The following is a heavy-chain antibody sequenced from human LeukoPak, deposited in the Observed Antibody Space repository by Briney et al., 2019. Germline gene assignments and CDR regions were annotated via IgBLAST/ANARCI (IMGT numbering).Heavy chain of an antibody. V-gene: IGHV1-69*04. D-gene: IGHD2-2*01. CDR2: IIPILGIA. J-gene: IGHJ6*02. CDR1: GGTFSSYA. Sequence: SVKVSCKASGGTFSSYAISWVRQAPGQGLEWMGRIIPILGIANYAQKFQGRVTITADKPTSTAYMELSSLRSEDTAVYYCARDSMRDIVVVPAAIEPYGMDVWGQGTTVTVSS. CDR3: ARDSMRDIVVVPAAIEPYGMDV.